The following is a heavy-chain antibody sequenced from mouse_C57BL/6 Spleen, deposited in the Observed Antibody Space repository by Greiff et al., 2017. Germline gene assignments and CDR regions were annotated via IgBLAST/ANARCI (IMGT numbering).Heavy chain of an antibody. J-gene: IGHJ1*03. Sequence: VQLVESGPGLVAPSQSLSITCTVSGFSLTSYAISWVRQPPGKGLEWLGVIWTGGGTNYNSALKSRMSIRKDKSKCQVFLKMNSMQTDDTARYYCARNYYGSSYWYFDVWGTGTTVTVSS. CDR1: GFSLTSYA. D-gene: IGHD1-1*01. V-gene: IGHV2-9-1*01. CDR2: IWTGGGT. CDR3: ARNYYGSSYWYFDV.